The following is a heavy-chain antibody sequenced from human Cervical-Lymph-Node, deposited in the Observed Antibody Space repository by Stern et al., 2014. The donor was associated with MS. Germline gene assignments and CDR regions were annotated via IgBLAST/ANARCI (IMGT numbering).Heavy chain of an antibody. CDR2: IRNNSTHT. V-gene: IGHV3-21*01. J-gene: IGHJ4*02. CDR1: GFTFSHYS. D-gene: IGHD4-17*01. Sequence: QLVESGGGLVKPGESLRISRDASGFTFSHYSINWGRPAPGKGPEWNSSIRNNSTHTYYADSVEGRFTISRDSAKDSVSLHMVSLRAEDTAVYYCARARVGDYARSPHLDSWGQGTLVTVSS. CDR3: ARARVGDYARSPHLDS.